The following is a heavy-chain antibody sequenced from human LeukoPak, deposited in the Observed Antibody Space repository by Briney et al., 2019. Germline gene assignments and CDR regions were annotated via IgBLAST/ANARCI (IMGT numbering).Heavy chain of an antibody. CDR2: SNSDGSDT. CDR1: GFTFSGYW. Sequence: GGSLRLSCAASGFTFSGYWTYWVRQAPGKGLVWVSHSNSDGSDTSYADSVKGRFTISRDNAKNTLYLQMNSLRAEDTAVYYCARGSRVGTTTLFPFEYWGQGTLVTVSS. CDR3: ARGSRVGTTTLFPFEY. D-gene: IGHD1-26*01. J-gene: IGHJ4*02. V-gene: IGHV3-74*01.